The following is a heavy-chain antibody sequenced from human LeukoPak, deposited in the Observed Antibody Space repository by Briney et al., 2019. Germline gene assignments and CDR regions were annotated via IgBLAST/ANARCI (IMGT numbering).Heavy chain of an antibody. CDR2: IYYSGAA. CDR3: ARGRYYGFSGDS. CDR1: GGSIGNDGYY. Sequence: SETLSLTCTVSGGSIGNDGYYWNWLRQHPGRGLEWTAFIYYSGAASYNPSLKSRVTISVDTSTNQFSLKLTSVTAADTAVYFCARGRYYGFSGDSWGQGTLVTVSS. J-gene: IGHJ4*02. V-gene: IGHV4-31*03. D-gene: IGHD3-10*01.